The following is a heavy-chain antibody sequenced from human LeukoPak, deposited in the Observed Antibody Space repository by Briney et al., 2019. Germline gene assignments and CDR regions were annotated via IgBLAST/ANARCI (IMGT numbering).Heavy chain of an antibody. CDR1: GFTFKDNG. V-gene: IGHV3-9*01. CDR3: AKHMRATNTYSFFGLDV. J-gene: IGHJ6*02. CDR2: INWNGGGT. D-gene: IGHD1-26*01. Sequence: GGTLSHSCVATGFTFKDNGMHWVRQPPGKGLEWVSSINWNGGGTDYADSVKGRFTISRDNAKNSLYLQLSSLRPEDTALYYCAKHMRATNTYSFFGLDVWGQGTAVTVSS.